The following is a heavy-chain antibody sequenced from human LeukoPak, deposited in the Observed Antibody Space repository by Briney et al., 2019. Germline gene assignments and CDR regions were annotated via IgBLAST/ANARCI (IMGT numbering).Heavy chain of an antibody. CDR1: GGSISSGGYY. V-gene: IGHV4-31*03. Sequence: SGTLSLTCTVSGGSISSGGYYWSWIRQHPGKGLEWIGYIYYSGSTYYNPSLKSRVTISVDTSKNQFSLKLSSVTAADTAVYYCAREDGYGGPFDYWGQGTLVTVSS. CDR3: AREDGYGGPFDY. CDR2: IYYSGST. D-gene: IGHD4-23*01. J-gene: IGHJ4*02.